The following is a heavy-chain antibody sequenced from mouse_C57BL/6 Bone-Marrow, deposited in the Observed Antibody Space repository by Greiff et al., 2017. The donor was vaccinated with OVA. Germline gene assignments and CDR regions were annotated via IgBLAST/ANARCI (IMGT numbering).Heavy chain of an antibody. CDR2: ISGGGGNT. J-gene: IGHJ2*01. D-gene: IGHD1-1*01. Sequence: EVMLVESGGGLVKPGGSLKLSCAASGFTFSSYTMSWVRQTPEKRLEWVATISGGGGNTYYPDSVKGRFTISRDNAKNTLYLQMSCLMSEDTALYYCARGITTVVATRYFDYWGQGTTLTVSS. V-gene: IGHV5-9*01. CDR3: ARGITTVVATRYFDY. CDR1: GFTFSSYT.